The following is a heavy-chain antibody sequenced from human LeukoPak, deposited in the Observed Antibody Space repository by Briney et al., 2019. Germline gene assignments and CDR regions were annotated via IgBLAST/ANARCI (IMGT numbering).Heavy chain of an antibody. J-gene: IGHJ4*02. V-gene: IGHV4-59*08. CDR1: GVSISSYY. CDR2: IYYSGST. CDR3: ARSKLGPNFDY. D-gene: IGHD7-27*01. Sequence: SETLSLTCTVSGVSISSYYWSWIRQPPGKGLEWIGYIYYSGSTNYNPSLKSRVTISVDPSKNQFSLKLSSVTAADTAVYYCARSKLGPNFDYWGQGTLVTVSS.